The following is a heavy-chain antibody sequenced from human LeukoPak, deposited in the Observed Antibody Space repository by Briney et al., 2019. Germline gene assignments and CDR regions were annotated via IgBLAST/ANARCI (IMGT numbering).Heavy chain of an antibody. D-gene: IGHD3-22*01. CDR2: IKQDGSEK. J-gene: IGHJ4*02. Sequence: AGGSLRLSCAASGFTFSSYWMSWVRQAPGKGLEWVANIKQDGSEKYYVDSVKGRFTISRDNAKNSLYLQMNSLRAEDTAMYFCARLLDSTAYYYYFDYWGQGTLVTVSS. CDR1: GFTFSSYW. CDR3: ARLLDSTAYYYYFDY. V-gene: IGHV3-7*01.